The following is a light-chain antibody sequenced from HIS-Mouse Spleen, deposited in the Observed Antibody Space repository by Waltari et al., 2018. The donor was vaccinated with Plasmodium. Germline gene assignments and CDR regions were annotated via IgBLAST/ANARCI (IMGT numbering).Light chain of an antibody. CDR2: QDS. CDR1: KLGYKY. Sequence: SYELTQPPSVSVSPGQTASITCSGDKLGYKYACWYQQKPGQSPVLVIYQDSKRPSGMPERFAGSNSANTATLTISGTKAMDEADYYCQAWDSSTVVFGGGTKLTVL. CDR3: QAWDSSTVV. J-gene: IGLJ2*01. V-gene: IGLV3-1*01.